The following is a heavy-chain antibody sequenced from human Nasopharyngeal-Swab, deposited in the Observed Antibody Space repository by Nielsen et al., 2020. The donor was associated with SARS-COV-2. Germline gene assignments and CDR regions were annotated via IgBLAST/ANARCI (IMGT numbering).Heavy chain of an antibody. D-gene: IGHD2/OR15-2a*01. CDR1: GFTFSSYA. CDR3: AKLDIGGWLGSTTGHFDY. Sequence: GGSLRLSCAASGFTFSSYAMSWVRQAPGKGLEWVSAISGSGRSTYYADSVKGRFTISRDNSKNTLYLQMNSLRAEDTAVYFCAKLDIGGWLGSTTGHFDYWGQGTLVTVSS. J-gene: IGHJ4*02. CDR2: ISGSGRST. V-gene: IGHV3-23*01.